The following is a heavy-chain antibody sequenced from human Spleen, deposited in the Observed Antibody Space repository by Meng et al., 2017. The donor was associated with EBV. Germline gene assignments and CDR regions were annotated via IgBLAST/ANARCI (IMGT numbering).Heavy chain of an antibody. J-gene: IGHJ4*02. V-gene: IGHV1-69*01. Sequence: QVQLGESGAEVKKPGASVKVSCKASGYTFSNYGISWVRQAPGQGLEWMGGLIPMVGAPHYAQKFQGRVTIIADESTSTHSMELNSLRSEDTAMYYCASESGRGFTPDYWGQGTLVTVSS. CDR3: ASESGRGFTPDY. CDR2: LIPMVGAP. CDR1: GYTFSNYG. D-gene: IGHD3-10*01.